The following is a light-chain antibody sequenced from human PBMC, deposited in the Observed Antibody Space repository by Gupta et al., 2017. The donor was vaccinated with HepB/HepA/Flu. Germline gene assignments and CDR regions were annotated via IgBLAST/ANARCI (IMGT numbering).Light chain of an antibody. CDR1: ESIGNY. CDR3: QQRRTGLT. V-gene: IGKV3-11*01. CDR2: DAS. Sequence: IVLTQSPANLSLSPGERATVSCRVSESIGNYLEWYQQKPGQAPRLIIYDASNRATSIPDRFSGSGWGKELTLTSSSREAEDSAVYYRQQRRTGLTFGEGTRMEIK. J-gene: IGKJ5*01.